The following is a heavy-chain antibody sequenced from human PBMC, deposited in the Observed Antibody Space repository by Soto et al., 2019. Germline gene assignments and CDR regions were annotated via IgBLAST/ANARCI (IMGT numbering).Heavy chain of an antibody. CDR3: VRYCSSTLCNGVATRTFDY. CDR1: RFTFSTYE. D-gene: IGHD2-2*01. J-gene: IGHJ4*02. CDR2: ISSSGNTV. V-gene: IGHV3-48*03. Sequence: GSLRLSCAASRFTFSTYEMIWVRQAPGKGLEWVSYISSSGNTVYYADSVKGRFTISRDNTRNSLYLQMNSLRDEDTALYYCVRYCSSTLCNGVATRTFDYWGQGTLVTVSS.